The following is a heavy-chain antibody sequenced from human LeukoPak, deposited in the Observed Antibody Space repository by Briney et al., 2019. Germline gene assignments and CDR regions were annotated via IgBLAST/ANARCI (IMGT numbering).Heavy chain of an antibody. J-gene: IGHJ6*02. Sequence: PSETLSLTCTVSGGSISSSSYYWGWIRQPPGKGLEWIGSIYYSGSTYYNPSLKSRVTISVDTSKNQFSLKLSSVTAADTAVYYCARLLDYYGSGGYYYYYGMDVWGQGTTVAVSS. CDR2: IYYSGST. CDR1: GGSISSSSYY. D-gene: IGHD3-10*01. V-gene: IGHV4-39*01. CDR3: ARLLDYYGSGGYYYYYGMDV.